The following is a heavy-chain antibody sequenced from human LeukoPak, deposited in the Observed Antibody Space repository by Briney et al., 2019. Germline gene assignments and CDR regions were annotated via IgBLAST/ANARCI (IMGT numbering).Heavy chain of an antibody. CDR2: IIPIFGTA. V-gene: IGHV1-69*05. CDR1: GGTFSSYA. CDR3: ARDQRITIFGVVIPSNAFDI. J-gene: IGHJ3*02. D-gene: IGHD3-3*01. Sequence: ASVKVSCKASGGTFSSYAISRVRQAPGQGLEWMGGIIPIFGTANYAQKFQGRVTMTRDTSTSTVYMELSSLRSEDTAVYYCARDQRITIFGVVIPSNAFDIWGQGTMVTVSS.